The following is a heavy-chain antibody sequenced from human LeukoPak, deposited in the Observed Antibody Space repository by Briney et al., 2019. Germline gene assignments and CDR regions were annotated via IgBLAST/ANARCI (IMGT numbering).Heavy chain of an antibody. Sequence: ASVKVSCKASGYTFTGYYMHWVRQAPGQGLEWMGWINPNSGGTNYAQKFQGRVTMTRDTSISTAYVELSRLRSDDTAVYYCARGPHDFWSGYFDYWGQGTLVTVSS. J-gene: IGHJ4*02. CDR3: ARGPHDFWSGYFDY. V-gene: IGHV1-2*02. CDR1: GYTFTGYY. D-gene: IGHD3-3*01. CDR2: INPNSGGT.